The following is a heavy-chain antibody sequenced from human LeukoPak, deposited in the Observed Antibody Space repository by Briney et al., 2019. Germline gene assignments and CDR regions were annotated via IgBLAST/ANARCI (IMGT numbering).Heavy chain of an antibody. CDR1: GYTFTSYD. CDR3: ARGKIQLWLLTYYYYYYMDV. D-gene: IGHD5-18*01. V-gene: IGHV1-8*01. J-gene: IGHJ6*03. CDR2: MNPNSGNT. Sequence: ASVKVSCNASGYTFTSYDINWVRQATGQGLEWMGWMNPNSGNTGYAQKFQGRVTMTRNTSISTAYMELSSLRSEDTAVYYCARGKIQLWLLTYYYYYYMDVWGKGTTVTISS.